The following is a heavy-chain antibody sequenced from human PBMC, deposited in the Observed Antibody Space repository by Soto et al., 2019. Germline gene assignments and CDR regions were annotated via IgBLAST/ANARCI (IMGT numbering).Heavy chain of an antibody. V-gene: IGHV3-30*18. CDR1: GFTFSSYG. Sequence: SLRLSCAGSGFTFSSYGIHWVRQAPGKGLEWVALISYDGGNEKYTESVKDRFTISRDDSHNVAYLQMSSLRTGDTAMYYCAKDRYSGTYPTDFDYWGQGSLVTVSS. J-gene: IGHJ4*02. D-gene: IGHD1-26*01. CDR2: ISYDGGNE. CDR3: AKDRYSGTYPTDFDY.